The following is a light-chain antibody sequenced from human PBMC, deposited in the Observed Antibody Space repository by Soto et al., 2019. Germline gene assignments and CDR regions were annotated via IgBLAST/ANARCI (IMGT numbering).Light chain of an antibody. CDR1: QSVSSY. CDR2: DAS. CDR3: RQHSNWPPCTT. Sequence: EIVLTQSPATLSLSPGERATLSCRASQSVSSYFSGYQQKPGQDPRLLIYDASNRTTGIPARFSGSGSGTDFTITISSLEPEDFAVYYCRQHSNWPPCTTFGQGTKLEIK. V-gene: IGKV3-11*01. J-gene: IGKJ2*01.